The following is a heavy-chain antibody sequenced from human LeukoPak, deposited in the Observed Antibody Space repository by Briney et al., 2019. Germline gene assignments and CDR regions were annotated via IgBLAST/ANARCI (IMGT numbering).Heavy chain of an antibody. V-gene: IGHV4-34*01. J-gene: IGHJ4*02. CDR2: INHSGST. Sequence: SETLSLTCAVYGGSFSGYYWSWIRQPPGKGLEWIGAINHSGSTNYNPSLKSRVTISVDTSKNQFSLKLSSVTAADTAVYYCARGKGDYYGSGSYYNPFDYWGQGTLVTVSS. D-gene: IGHD3-10*01. CDR1: GGSFSGYY. CDR3: ARGKGDYYGSGSYYNPFDY.